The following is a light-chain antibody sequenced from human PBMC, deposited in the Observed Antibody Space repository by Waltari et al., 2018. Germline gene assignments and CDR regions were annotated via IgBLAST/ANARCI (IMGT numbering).Light chain of an antibody. CDR1: KNIDTW. CDR3: QQHKSYPRT. V-gene: IGKV1-5*03. Sequence: DIQITQSPSTLSASVGDRVTTTCRASKNIDTWLVWYQQKPGKAPKFLIYRASNLESGVPSRFSGSGSGTEFTLSISCLQPDDFATYYCQQHKSYPRTFGQGTKVEI. CDR2: RAS. J-gene: IGKJ1*01.